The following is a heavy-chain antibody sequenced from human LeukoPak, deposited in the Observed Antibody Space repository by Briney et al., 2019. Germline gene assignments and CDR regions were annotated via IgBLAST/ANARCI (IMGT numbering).Heavy chain of an antibody. D-gene: IGHD1-26*01. J-gene: IGHJ4*02. Sequence: PGGSLRLSCAGSGFTFSSYEMNWVRQAPGKGLEWVAYISSSGSTIYYADSVKGRFTISRDNAKNSLYLQMSSLRAEDTAVYYCARGDSGSNYFDYWGQGTLVTVSS. CDR1: GFTFSSYE. CDR2: ISSSGSTI. CDR3: ARGDSGSNYFDY. V-gene: IGHV3-48*03.